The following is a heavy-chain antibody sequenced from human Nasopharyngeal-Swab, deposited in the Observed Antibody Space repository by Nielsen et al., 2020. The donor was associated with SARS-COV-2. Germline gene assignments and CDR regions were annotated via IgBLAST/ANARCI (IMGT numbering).Heavy chain of an antibody. Sequence: SETLSLTCTVSGGSISSGGYYWSWIRQHPGKGLEWIGYIYYSGSTYYNPSLKSRVTISVGTSKNQLSLKLSSVTAADTAVYYCARDRGKDYGGNFDAFDIWGQGTMVTVSS. CDR1: GGSISSGGYY. CDR2: IYYSGST. J-gene: IGHJ3*02. D-gene: IGHD4-23*01. CDR3: ARDRGKDYGGNFDAFDI. V-gene: IGHV4-31*03.